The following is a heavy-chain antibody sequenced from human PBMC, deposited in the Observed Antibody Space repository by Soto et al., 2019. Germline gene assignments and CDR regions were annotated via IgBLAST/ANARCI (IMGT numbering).Heavy chain of an antibody. D-gene: IGHD2-2*01. V-gene: IGHV3-48*01. J-gene: IGHJ4*02. Sequence: PGGSLRLSCAASGFTFRNYGMNWVRQAPGKGLEWVSYISSSSSTIYYADSVKGRFTISRDNAKNSLYLQMNSLRAEDTAVYYCARDRYCSSTSCYRPFDYWGQGTLVTVSS. CDR3: ARDRYCSSTSCYRPFDY. CDR2: ISSSSSTI. CDR1: GFTFRNYG.